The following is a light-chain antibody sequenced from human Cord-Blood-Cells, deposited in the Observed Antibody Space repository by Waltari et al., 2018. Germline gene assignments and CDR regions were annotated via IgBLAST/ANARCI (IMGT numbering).Light chain of an antibody. CDR3: QQYYSTPLT. J-gene: IGKJ4*01. CDR2: WAS. V-gene: IGKV4-1*01. Sequence: DIVMTQSPDSLAVSLGERATINCKYSQSVLYSSNNKNYLAWYQQKPGQPPKLLIYWASTRESGVPDRFSGSGSGTDFTLTISSLQAEDVAVYYCQQYYSTPLTFSGGTKVEIK. CDR1: QSVLYSSNNKNY.